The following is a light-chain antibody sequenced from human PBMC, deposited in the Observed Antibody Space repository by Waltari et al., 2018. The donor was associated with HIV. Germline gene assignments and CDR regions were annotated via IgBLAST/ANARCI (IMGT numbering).Light chain of an antibody. CDR3: ASWDDSLNGPV. CDR2: GKN. V-gene: IGLV1-44*01. J-gene: IGLJ2*01. CDR1: SANIGSNT. Sequence: QSVLTQPPSTSGTPGQRVTISCSGSSANIGSNTVSWFQQLPVKAPKVLIYGKNQRPSGVPDRFSGSKSGTSASLAIGGLQSEDEADYYCASWDDSLNGPVFGGGTTLTVL.